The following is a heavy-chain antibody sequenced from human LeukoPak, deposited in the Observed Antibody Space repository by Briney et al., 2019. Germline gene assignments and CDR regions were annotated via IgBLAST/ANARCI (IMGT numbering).Heavy chain of an antibody. Sequence: PGGSLRLSCAASGFTLSSYSMNWVRQAPGKGLEWVSSISSSSSYKYYVDSVKGRFTISRGNAKNSLYLQMNSLRAEDTAVYYCAREAGSNGMDVWGQGTTVTVSS. D-gene: IGHD6-13*01. CDR2: ISSSSSYK. CDR3: AREAGSNGMDV. J-gene: IGHJ6*02. CDR1: GFTLSSYS. V-gene: IGHV3-21*01.